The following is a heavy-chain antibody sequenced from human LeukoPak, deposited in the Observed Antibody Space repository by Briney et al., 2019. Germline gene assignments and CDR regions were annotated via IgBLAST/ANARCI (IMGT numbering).Heavy chain of an antibody. CDR3: AKDDRGVLRYFDWLFSTFDY. CDR1: GFTFSSYA. Sequence: GGSLRLSCAASGFTFSSYAMSWVRQAPGKGLEWVSAISGSGGSTYYADSVKGRFTISRDNSKNTLYLQMNSLRAEDTAVYYCAKDDRGVLRYFDWLFSTFDYWGQGTLVTVSS. CDR2: ISGSGGST. J-gene: IGHJ4*02. V-gene: IGHV3-23*01. D-gene: IGHD3-9*01.